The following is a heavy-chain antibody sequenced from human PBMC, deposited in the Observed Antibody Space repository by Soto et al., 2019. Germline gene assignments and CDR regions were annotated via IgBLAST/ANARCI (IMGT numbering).Heavy chain of an antibody. CDR3: ARAGAATLSDY. V-gene: IGHV4-59*01. CDR2: MYYSGST. CDR1: GGSIISYY. Sequence: SETLSLTCTVSGGSIISYYWSWIRQPPGKGLEWIGYMYYSGSTNYNPSLKSRVTISLDTSKNQFSLKLSSVTAADTAVYYCARAGAATLSDYWGQGTLLTVSS. D-gene: IGHD2-15*01. J-gene: IGHJ4*02.